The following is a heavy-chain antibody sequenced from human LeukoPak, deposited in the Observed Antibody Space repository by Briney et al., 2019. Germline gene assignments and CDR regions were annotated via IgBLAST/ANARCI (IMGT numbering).Heavy chain of an antibody. V-gene: IGHV1-69*13. D-gene: IGHD6-13*01. CDR1: GYTFTGYY. J-gene: IGHJ5*02. CDR3: ARGIAAAASDP. Sequence: ASVKVSCKASGYTFTGYYMHWVRQAPGQGLEWMGGIIPIFGTANYAQKFQGRVTITADESTSTAYMELSSLRSEDTAVYYCARGIAAAASDPWGQGTLVTVSS. CDR2: IIPIFGTA.